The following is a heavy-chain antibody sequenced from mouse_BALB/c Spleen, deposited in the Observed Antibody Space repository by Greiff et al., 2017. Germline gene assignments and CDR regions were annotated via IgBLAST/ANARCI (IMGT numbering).Heavy chain of an antibody. D-gene: IGHD2-14*01. CDR3: ARDRYDVVAMDY. V-gene: IGHV5-17*02. CDR2: ISSGSSTI. CDR1: GFTFSSFG. Sequence: EVKLMESGGGLVQPGGSRKLSCAASGFTFSSFGMHWVRQAPEKGLEWVAYISSGSSTIYYADTVKGRFTIFRDNPKNTLFLQMTSLRSEDTAMYYCARDRYDVVAMDYWGQGTSVTVSS. J-gene: IGHJ4*01.